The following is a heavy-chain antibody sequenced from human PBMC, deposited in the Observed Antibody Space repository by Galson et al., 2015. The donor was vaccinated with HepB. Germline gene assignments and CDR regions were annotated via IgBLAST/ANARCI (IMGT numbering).Heavy chain of an antibody. V-gene: IGHV1-18*01. CDR1: GYMFTNFV. Sequence: SVKVSCKASGYMFTNFVINWVRQAPGQGLEWLGWISAHDDDTKYAKKFQGRVTMTTDTPTNTAYMELRSLRFDDTAIYFCASGLGSRNSDVNCWGQGTLVIVSS. D-gene: IGHD1-14*01. CDR2: ISAHDDDT. CDR3: ASGLGSRNSDVNC. J-gene: IGHJ4*02.